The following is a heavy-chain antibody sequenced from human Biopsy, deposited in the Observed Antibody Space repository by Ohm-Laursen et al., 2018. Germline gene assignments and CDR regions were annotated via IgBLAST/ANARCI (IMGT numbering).Heavy chain of an antibody. CDR3: AKGRVGNSGSLDI. D-gene: IGHD1-1*01. Sequence: SLRLSCAAAGVTLSGYGMNWVRQAPGKGLEWVSSISASSSYIYYADSVKGRFTVSRDNTKNTLYLQMSSLRAADTAIYYCAKGRVGNSGSLDIWGHGTMVTVSS. V-gene: IGHV3-21*04. CDR2: ISASSSYI. CDR1: GVTLSGYG. J-gene: IGHJ3*02.